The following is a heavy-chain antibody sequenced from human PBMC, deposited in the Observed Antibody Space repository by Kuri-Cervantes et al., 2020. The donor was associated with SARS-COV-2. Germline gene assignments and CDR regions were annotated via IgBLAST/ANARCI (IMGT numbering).Heavy chain of an antibody. CDR2: ISYDGSDK. V-gene: IGHV3-30*03. D-gene: IGHD6-13*01. CDR1: GFTFSNFG. J-gene: IGHJ6*02. CDR3: ARGAAAADYFFYGMDV. Sequence: GESLKISCAASGFTFSNFGMHWVRQAPGKGLGWVTLISYDGSDKYYADSVKGRFTISRDNSKSTLFLQMNSLRAEDTAEYYCARGAAAADYFFYGMDVWGRGTTVTVSS.